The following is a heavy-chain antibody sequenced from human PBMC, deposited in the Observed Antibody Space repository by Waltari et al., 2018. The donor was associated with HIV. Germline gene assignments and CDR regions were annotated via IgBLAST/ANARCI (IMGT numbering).Heavy chain of an antibody. Sequence: QVQLQESGPGLVKPSGTLSLTCGVSGGSISSSNWWSWVRQPPGKGLEWIGEIYHSGTTNYNPSLKSRVTISVDKSKNHFSLKLNSVTAADTAVYYCARGRCSTASCYDNWYFDLWGRGTLVAVSS. CDR3: ARGRCSTASCYDNWYFDL. J-gene: IGHJ2*01. CDR2: IYHSGTT. V-gene: IGHV4-4*02. D-gene: IGHD2-2*01. CDR1: GGSISSSNW.